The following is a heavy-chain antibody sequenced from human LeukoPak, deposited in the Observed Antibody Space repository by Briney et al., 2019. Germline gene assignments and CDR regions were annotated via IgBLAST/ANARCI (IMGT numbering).Heavy chain of an antibody. D-gene: IGHD1-26*01. Sequence: SETLSLTCTVSGGSISSYYWSWIRQPPGKGLEWIGYIHYSGSTNYNPSLKSRVTISVDTSKNQFSLKVNSVTAADTAVYYCARERVGATIGFDNWGQGTLVTVSS. V-gene: IGHV4-59*01. CDR3: ARERVGATIGFDN. CDR1: GGSISSYY. CDR2: IHYSGST. J-gene: IGHJ4*02.